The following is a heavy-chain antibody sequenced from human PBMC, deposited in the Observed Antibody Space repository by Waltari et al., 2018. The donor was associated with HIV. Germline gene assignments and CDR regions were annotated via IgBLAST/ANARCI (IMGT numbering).Heavy chain of an antibody. Sequence: QVQLQESGPGLVKPSDTLSLTCTVSGASISSYYWSWIRQPPGKGLEWIGYISYSGWTNYNPSLKSRLTISLDTSKNQFSLKLSSVTAADTAVYYCARFPGVPAANINWLDPWGQGTLVTVSS. D-gene: IGHD2-2*01. CDR2: ISYSGWT. V-gene: IGHV4-59*01. CDR1: GASISSYY. CDR3: ARFPGVPAANINWLDP. J-gene: IGHJ5*02.